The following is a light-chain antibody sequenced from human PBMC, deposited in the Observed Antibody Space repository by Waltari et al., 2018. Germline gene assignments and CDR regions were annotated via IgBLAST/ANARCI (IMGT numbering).Light chain of an antibody. V-gene: IGLV4-69*01. CDR2: VNSECSR. J-gene: IGLJ3*02. Sequence: QRAERGPWYVMKVNSECSRMKGDEIPDRFSGSGSGTERYLTLSSVQSEDEADYYCQPGGRRTWVFGGGTELTVL. CDR3: QPGGRRTWV.